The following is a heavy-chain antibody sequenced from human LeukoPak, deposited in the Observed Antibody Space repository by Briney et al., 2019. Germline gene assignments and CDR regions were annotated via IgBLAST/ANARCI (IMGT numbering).Heavy chain of an antibody. V-gene: IGHV3-72*01. CDR2: SRNKANSYST. CDR1: GFTFSSHG. J-gene: IGHJ6*03. D-gene: IGHD1-26*01. CDR3: VRLSRGAMNYYMDV. Sequence: GGSLRLSCAASGFTFSSHGMNWVRQAPGKGLEWVGRSRNKANSYSTTFGESVKGRFTISRDESENSLYLQLNSLKTEDTGVYYCVRLSRGAMNYYMDVWGKGTTVTISS.